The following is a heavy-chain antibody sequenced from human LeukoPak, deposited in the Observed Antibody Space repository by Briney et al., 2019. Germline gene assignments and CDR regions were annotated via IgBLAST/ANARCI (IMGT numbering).Heavy chain of an antibody. CDR1: GFTFSSYS. D-gene: IGHD5-18*01. V-gene: IGHV3-21*01. CDR3: ARDLGVDTAMVTLFDY. Sequence: PGGSLRLSCAASGFTFSSYSVSWVRQAPGKGLEWVSSISSSSSYIYYAGSVKGRFTISRDNAKNSLYLQMNSLRAEDTAVYYCARDLGVDTAMVTLFDYWGQGTLVTVSS. J-gene: IGHJ4*02. CDR2: ISSSSSYI.